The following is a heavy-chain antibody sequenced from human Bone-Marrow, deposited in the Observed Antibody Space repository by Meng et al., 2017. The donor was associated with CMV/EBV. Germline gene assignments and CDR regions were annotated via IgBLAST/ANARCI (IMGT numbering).Heavy chain of an antibody. J-gene: IGHJ4*02. V-gene: IGHV3-23*01. CDR1: GFTFSSYA. CDR3: ATHPRRIVGGDYFDY. D-gene: IGHD2-15*01. Sequence: GESLKISCAASGFTFSSYAMSWVRQAPGKGLEWVSAISGSGGSTYYADSVKGRFTISRDNSKNTLYLQMNSLRAEDTAVYYCATHPRRIVGGDYFDYWGQGTLVTVSS. CDR2: ISGSGGST.